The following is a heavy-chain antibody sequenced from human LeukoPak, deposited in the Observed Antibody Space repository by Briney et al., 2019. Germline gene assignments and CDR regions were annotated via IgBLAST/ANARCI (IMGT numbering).Heavy chain of an antibody. CDR3: ARCVATSTWYEMNY. Sequence: GGSLRLSCAASGFTFSSYWMSWVRQTPGKGLEWLANIKQDGSAKYYVDSVKGRFTISRDNSKNTLYLQVNTLRTGDTAIYYCARCVATSTWYEMNYWGQGTLVTVSS. CDR1: GFTFSSYW. D-gene: IGHD6-13*01. J-gene: IGHJ4*02. V-gene: IGHV3-7*02. CDR2: IKQDGSAK.